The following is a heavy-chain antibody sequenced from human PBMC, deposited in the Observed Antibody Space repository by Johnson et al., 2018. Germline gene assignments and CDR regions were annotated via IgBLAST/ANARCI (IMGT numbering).Heavy chain of an antibody. D-gene: IGHD6-13*01. CDR1: GFTFSSYW. J-gene: IGHJ3*01. CDR3: ARDSESSWLGGA. V-gene: IGHV3-74*01. Sequence: VQLQESGGGLVQPGGSLRLSCAASGFTFSSYWMHWVRQAPGKGLVWVSRINSDGSSTSYADSVKGRFTISRDNAKNSLYLQMNSLRAEDTAVYYCARDSESSWLGGAWGQGTMVTVSS. CDR2: INSDGSST.